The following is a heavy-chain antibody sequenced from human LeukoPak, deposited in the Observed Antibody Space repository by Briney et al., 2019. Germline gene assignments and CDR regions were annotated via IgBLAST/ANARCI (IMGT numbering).Heavy chain of an antibody. J-gene: IGHJ6*03. V-gene: IGHV3-23*01. CDR1: AFTFSSYA. Sequence: GGSLRLSCAASAFTFSSYAMSWVRQAPGRGLEWVSAMSDIGSTTYHADSVKGRFTISRDTSKNTLYLKMNSLRAEDTALYYCARDLSQRYYYYMDVWGKGATVTVSS. CDR3: ARDLSQRYYYYMDV. CDR2: MSDIGSTT.